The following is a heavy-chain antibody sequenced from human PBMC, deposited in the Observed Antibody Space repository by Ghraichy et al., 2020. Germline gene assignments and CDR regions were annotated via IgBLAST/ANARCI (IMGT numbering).Heavy chain of an antibody. V-gene: IGHV4-34*01. D-gene: IGHD3-22*01. CDR1: GGSFSGYY. J-gene: IGHJ6*02. CDR2: INHSGST. CDR3: ARQWFNSYYYYYGMDV. Sequence: SQTLSLTCAVYGGSFSGYYWSWIRQPPGKGLEWIGEINHSGSTNYNPSLKSRVTISVDTSKNQFSLKLSSVTAADTAVYYCARQWFNSYYYYYGMDVRGQGTTVTVSS.